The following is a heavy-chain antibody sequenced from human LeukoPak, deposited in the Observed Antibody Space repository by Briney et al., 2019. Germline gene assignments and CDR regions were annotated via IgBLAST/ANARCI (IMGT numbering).Heavy chain of an antibody. CDR2: ISYDGSNK. V-gene: IGHV3-30-3*01. CDR3: ARARSGYSSSWYYYYGMDV. Sequence: GGSLRLSCAASGFTFSSYAVHWVRQAPGKGLEWVAVISYDGSNKYYADSVKGRFTISRDNSKNTLYLQMNSLRAEDTAVYYCARARSGYSSSWYYYYGMDVWGQGTTVTVSS. D-gene: IGHD6-13*01. J-gene: IGHJ6*02. CDR1: GFTFSSYA.